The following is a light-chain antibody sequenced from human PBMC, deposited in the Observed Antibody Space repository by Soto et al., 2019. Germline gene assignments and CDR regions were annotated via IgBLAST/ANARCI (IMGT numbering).Light chain of an antibody. CDR1: QSIDSNY. CDR3: QQDYNLPFT. V-gene: IGKV3D-7*01. Sequence: EIVVTQSPGTLSLSPGERATLSCRASQSIDSNYLSWYQQKPGQAPRLLISGASTRATGIPARFSGSGSGTDFTLTISSLQPEDFAVYYCQQDYNLPFTFGQGTRLEIK. CDR2: GAS. J-gene: IGKJ5*01.